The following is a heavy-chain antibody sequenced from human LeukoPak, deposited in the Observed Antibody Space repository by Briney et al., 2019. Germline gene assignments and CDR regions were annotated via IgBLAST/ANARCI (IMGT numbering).Heavy chain of an antibody. CDR2: IYPGDSDT. V-gene: IGHV5-51*01. J-gene: IGHJ4*02. CDR1: GYSFTSYR. D-gene: IGHD3-22*01. Sequence: GESLKISCKGSGYSFTSYRIGWVRQMPGKGLEWMGIIYPGDSDTRYSPSFQGQVTISADKSISTAYLQWSSLKASDTAMYYCARVNYYDSSGYYGDYWGQGTLVTVSS. CDR3: ARVNYYDSSGYYGDY.